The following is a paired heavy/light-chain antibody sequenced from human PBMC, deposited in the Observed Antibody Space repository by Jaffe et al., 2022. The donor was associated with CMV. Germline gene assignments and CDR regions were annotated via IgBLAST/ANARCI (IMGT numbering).Heavy chain of an antibody. CDR3: ALIQRGFTSGWHAFDI. CDR1: GYSFPSYW. CDR2: IYPGDSDT. D-gene: IGHD6-19*01. J-gene: IGHJ3*02. V-gene: IGHV5-51*01. Sequence: EVQLVQSGAEVKKPGESLKISCKGSGYSFPSYWIAWVRQMPGKGLEWMGIIYPGDSDTRYSPSFQDQVTISADRSISTAYLQWSSLKASDTAMYYCALIQRGFTSGWHAFDIWGQGTMVTVSS.
Light chain of an antibody. CDR1: QSVSRNY. J-gene: IGKJ1*01. V-gene: IGKV3-20*01. CDR2: GAS. Sequence: EIVLTQSPGTLSLSPGERATLSCRASQSVSRNYLAWYQQKPGQAPRLLIYGASSRATGIPDRFSGSGSGTDFTLTISRLEPDDFAVYYCQQYGSSPGTFGQGTKVEIK. CDR3: QQYGSSPGT.